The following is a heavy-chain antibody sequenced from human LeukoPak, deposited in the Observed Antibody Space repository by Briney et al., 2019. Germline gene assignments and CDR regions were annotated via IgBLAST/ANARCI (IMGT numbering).Heavy chain of an antibody. CDR1: GGSISSSSYY. Sequence: TPSETLSLTCTVSGGSISSSSYYWGWIRQPPGKGLEWIGSIYYSGSTYYNPSLKSRVTISVDTSKNQFSLKLSSATAADTAVYYCARQGQYCSSTSCYRDLSHFDYWGQGTLVTVSS. CDR2: IYYSGST. CDR3: ARQGQYCSSTSCYRDLSHFDY. V-gene: IGHV4-39*01. J-gene: IGHJ4*02. D-gene: IGHD2-2*01.